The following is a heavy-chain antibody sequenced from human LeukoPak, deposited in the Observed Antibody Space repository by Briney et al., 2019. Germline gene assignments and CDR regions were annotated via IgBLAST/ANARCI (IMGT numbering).Heavy chain of an antibody. Sequence: GGSLRLSCAASGFTFSSYGMHWVRQAPGKGLEWAAFIRYDGSNKYYADSVKGRFTISRDNSKNTLYLQMNSLRAEDTAAYYCAKDQTVGATGRFDYWGQGTLVTVSS. V-gene: IGHV3-30*02. CDR3: AKDQTVGATGRFDY. CDR1: GFTFSSYG. D-gene: IGHD1-26*01. CDR2: IRYDGSNK. J-gene: IGHJ4*02.